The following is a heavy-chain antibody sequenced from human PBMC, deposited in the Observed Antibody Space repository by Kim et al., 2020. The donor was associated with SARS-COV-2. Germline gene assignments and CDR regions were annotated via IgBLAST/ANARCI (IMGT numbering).Heavy chain of an antibody. CDR3: ASESSGTTAFDY. CDR1: GDRVSSHSVA. J-gene: IGHJ4*02. CDR2: TYYRAKWYY. Sequence: SQTLSLTCDISGDRVSSHSVAWNWIRQSTSRGLEWLGRTYYRAKWYYQFADSVKGRLTINADTSKNQFSLQLSSVTPEDTAVYFCASESSGTTAFDYWGQGTLVTVSS. D-gene: IGHD1-1*01. V-gene: IGHV6-1*01.